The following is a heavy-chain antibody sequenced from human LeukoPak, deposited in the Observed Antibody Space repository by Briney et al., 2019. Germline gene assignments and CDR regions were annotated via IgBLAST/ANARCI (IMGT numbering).Heavy chain of an antibody. CDR2: MNPNSGNT. J-gene: IGHJ3*02. CDR1: GYTFTSYD. Sequence: ASVKVSCKASGYTFTSYDIKWVRQATGQGLEWMGWMNPNSGNTGYAQKFQGRVTMTRNTSISTAYMELSSLRSEDTAVYYCARAVKGLWFGEGDAFHIWGQGTMVTVSS. CDR3: ARAVKGLWFGEGDAFHI. V-gene: IGHV1-8*01. D-gene: IGHD3-10*01.